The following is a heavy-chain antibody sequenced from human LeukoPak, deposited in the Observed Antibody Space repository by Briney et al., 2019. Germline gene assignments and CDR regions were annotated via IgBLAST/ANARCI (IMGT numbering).Heavy chain of an antibody. J-gene: IGHJ6*03. V-gene: IGHV4-59*01. CDR2: IYYSGST. Sequence: SETLSLTCTVSGGSISPYYWSWIRQPPGKGLEWIGYIYYSGSTNYNPSLKSRVTISVDTSKNQFSLKLSSVTAADTAVYYCARAFYPGYYSYMAVWGKGTTVTVSS. CDR3: ARAFYPGYYSYMAV. D-gene: IGHD3-3*02. CDR1: GGSISPYY.